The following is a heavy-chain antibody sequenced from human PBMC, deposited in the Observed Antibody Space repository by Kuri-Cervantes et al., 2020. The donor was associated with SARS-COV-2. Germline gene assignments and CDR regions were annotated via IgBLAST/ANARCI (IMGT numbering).Heavy chain of an antibody. CDR2: INPSGGST. CDR3: AREAGYYDMLLTPSYYYYYYGMDV. D-gene: IGHD3-9*01. J-gene: IGHJ6*02. CDR1: GYTFTSYY. V-gene: IGHV1-46*01. Sequence: ASVKVSCKASGYTFTSYYMHWVRQAPGQGLEWMGIINPSGGSTSYAQKFQGRVTMTRDTSTSTVNMELSSLRSEDTAVYYCAREAGYYDMLLTPSYYYYYYGMDVWGQGTTVTVSS.